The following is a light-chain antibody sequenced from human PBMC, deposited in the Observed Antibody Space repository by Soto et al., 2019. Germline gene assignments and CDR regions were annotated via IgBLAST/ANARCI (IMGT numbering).Light chain of an antibody. V-gene: IGKV3-15*01. CDR3: QQYNNWPWT. J-gene: IGKJ1*01. Sequence: ETVMTQSPATLSVSPGGRATLSCRASQSISDTLAWYQQKPGQAPRLLIHDASTRATGFPARFSGSGSGTDFTLTISSLQSEDIAIYYCQQYNNWPWTFGQGTKVEIK. CDR1: QSISDT. CDR2: DAS.